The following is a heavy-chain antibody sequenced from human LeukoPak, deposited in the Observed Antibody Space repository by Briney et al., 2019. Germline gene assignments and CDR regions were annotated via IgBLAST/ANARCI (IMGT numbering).Heavy chain of an antibody. CDR3: ARVQSSDYYGSGSTPYYYYYGMDV. D-gene: IGHD3-10*01. CDR2: INPNSGGT. V-gene: IGHV1-2*02. CDR1: GYTFTGYY. Sequence: AASVKVSCKASGYTFTGYYMHWVRQAPGQGLEWMGWINPNSGGTNYAQKFQGRVTMTRDTSISTAYMELSSLRSDDTAVYYCARVQSSDYYGSGSTPYYYYYGMDVWGQGTTVTVSS. J-gene: IGHJ6*02.